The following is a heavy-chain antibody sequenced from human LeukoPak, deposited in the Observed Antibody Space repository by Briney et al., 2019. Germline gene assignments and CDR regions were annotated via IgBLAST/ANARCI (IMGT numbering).Heavy chain of an antibody. D-gene: IGHD4-17*01. CDR2: ISYDGSNK. J-gene: IGHJ4*02. CDR3: AKDRDYGDYPYYFDY. V-gene: IGHV3-30*18. Sequence: SGGSLRLSCAASGFTFSSYGMHWVRQAPGKGLEWVAVISYDGSNKYYADSVKGRFTISRDNSKNTLYLQMNSLRGEETAVYYCAKDRDYGDYPYYFDYWGQGTLVTVSS. CDR1: GFTFSSYG.